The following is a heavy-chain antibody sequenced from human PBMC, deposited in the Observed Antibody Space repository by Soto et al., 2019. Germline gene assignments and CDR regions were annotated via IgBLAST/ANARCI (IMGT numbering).Heavy chain of an antibody. V-gene: IGHV1-8*02. J-gene: IGHJ5*02. CDR1: GGTFSSYA. D-gene: IGHD3-10*01. CDR2: MNPNSGNT. Sequence: GASVKVSCKASGGTFSSYAISWVRQAPGQGLEWMGWMNPNSGNTGYAQKFQGRVTMTRNTSISTAYMELSSLRSEDTAVYYCARLNMVRGVIIDPYNWFDPWGQGTLVTVSS. CDR3: ARLNMVRGVIIDPYNWFDP.